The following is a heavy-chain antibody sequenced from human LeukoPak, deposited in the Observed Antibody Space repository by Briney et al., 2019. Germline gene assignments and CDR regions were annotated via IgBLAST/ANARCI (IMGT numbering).Heavy chain of an antibody. Sequence: SETLSLTCAVSGGSISSSNWWSWIRPPPGKGLEWIGEIYHSGSTYYNPSLKSRVTISVDTSKNQFSLKLSSVTAADTAVYYCARDRAMIGFDPWGQGTLVTVSS. D-gene: IGHD3-22*01. V-gene: IGHV4-4*02. CDR3: ARDRAMIGFDP. CDR2: IYHSGST. J-gene: IGHJ5*02. CDR1: GGSISSSNW.